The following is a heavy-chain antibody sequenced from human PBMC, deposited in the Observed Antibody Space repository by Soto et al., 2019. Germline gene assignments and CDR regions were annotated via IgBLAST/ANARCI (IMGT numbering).Heavy chain of an antibody. CDR1: RFTFGGYS. V-gene: IGHV3-23*01. CDR3: AKAARDCGGDCYSSYFDS. J-gene: IGHJ4*02. Sequence: PGGSLMPSCSGSRFTFGGYSMIWVLQAPGNGLEWVSGITGNAANTVYADSVKGRFTISRDNSKNALYLQLNSLRAEDTAVYFCAKAARDCGGDCYSSYFDSWGQGAMVTVSS. D-gene: IGHD2-21*02. CDR2: ITGNAANT.